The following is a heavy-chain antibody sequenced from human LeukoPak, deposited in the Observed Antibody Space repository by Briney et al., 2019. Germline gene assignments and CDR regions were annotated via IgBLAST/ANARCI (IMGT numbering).Heavy chain of an antibody. Sequence: GGSLRLSCAASGFTFSSYSMNWVRQAPGKGLEWVSAISGSGGSTCYADSVKGRFTISRDNSKNTLYLQMNSLRAEDTAVYYCAKDSLNWGPYFDYWGQGTLVTVSS. V-gene: IGHV3-23*01. CDR3: AKDSLNWGPYFDY. J-gene: IGHJ4*02. CDR2: ISGSGGST. CDR1: GFTFSSYS. D-gene: IGHD7-27*01.